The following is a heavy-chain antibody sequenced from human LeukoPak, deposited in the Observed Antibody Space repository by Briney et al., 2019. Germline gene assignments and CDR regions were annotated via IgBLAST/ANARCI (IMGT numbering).Heavy chain of an antibody. CDR2: INQDGSEE. CDR1: GFTFSNYW. Sequence: GGSLRLSCAASGFTFSNYWMTWVREAPGKGLEWVAHINQDGSEEHYMDSAKARFTISRDNAKNSLSLQMNSLRAEDTAVYYCVRDGGVSGYDLLDCWGQGTLVTVSS. J-gene: IGHJ4*02. D-gene: IGHD5-12*01. CDR3: VRDGGVSGYDLLDC. V-gene: IGHV3-7*01.